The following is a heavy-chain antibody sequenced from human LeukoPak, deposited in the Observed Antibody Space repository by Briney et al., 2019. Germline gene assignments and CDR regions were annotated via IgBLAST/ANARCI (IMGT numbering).Heavy chain of an antibody. V-gene: IGHV3-53*04. D-gene: IGHD3-16*02. CDR2: IYSGGST. CDR3: TTRLTVTFGGVIVFDY. J-gene: IGHJ4*02. Sequence: GGSLRLSCAASGFTVSNNYMNWVRQAPGKGLEWVSTIYSGGSTYYADSVKGRFTISRHNSKNTLDLQMNSLRAEDTAVYYCTTRLTVTFGGVIVFDYWGQGILVTVSS. CDR1: GFTVSNNY.